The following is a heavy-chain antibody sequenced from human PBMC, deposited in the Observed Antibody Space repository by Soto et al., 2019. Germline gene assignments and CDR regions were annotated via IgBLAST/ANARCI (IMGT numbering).Heavy chain of an antibody. CDR1: AFTFSNYG. Sequence: PGGSLRLSCAASAFTFSNYGLRWVRQAPGKGLEWVAAISYDGSNKYYADPVKGRFTISRDNSKNTLYLQMNSLRAENTAMYYCAREYSYGMDVWGQGTTVTVS. J-gene: IGHJ6*02. V-gene: IGHV3-30-3*01. CDR2: ISYDGSNK. CDR3: AREYSYGMDV.